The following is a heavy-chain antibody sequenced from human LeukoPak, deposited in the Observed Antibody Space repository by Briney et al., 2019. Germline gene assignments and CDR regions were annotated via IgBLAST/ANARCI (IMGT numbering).Heavy chain of an antibody. CDR3: AREHPHTVTGLDY. V-gene: IGHV3-30*19. Sequence: GGSLRLSCAASGFTFSSYGMHWVRQAPGKGLEWVAVIWYDGSNKYYADSVKGRFTISRDNSKNTLYLQMNSLRAEDTAVYYCAREHPHTVTGLDYWGQGTLVTVSS. J-gene: IGHJ4*02. CDR1: GFTFSSYG. D-gene: IGHD4-17*01. CDR2: IWYDGSNK.